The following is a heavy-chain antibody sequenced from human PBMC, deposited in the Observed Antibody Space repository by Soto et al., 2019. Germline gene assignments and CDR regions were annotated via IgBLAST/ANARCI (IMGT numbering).Heavy chain of an antibody. Sequence: ASVKVSCKASGYTFTSYAMHWVRQAPGQRLEWMGWINAGNGNTKYSQKFQGRVTITRDTSASTAYMELSSLRSEDTAVYYCGSTNYNPSLMSRVTLSVDTSKNQFSLNLSSVTAADTAVYYCARDTKEYYYDSSGYYLGYYYYGMDVWGQGTTVTVSS. CDR1: GYTFTSYA. CDR2: INAGNGNT. V-gene: IGHV1-3*01. CDR3: GSTNYNPSLMSRVTLSVDTSKNQFSLNLSSVTAADTAVYYCARDTKEYYYDSSGYYLGYYYYGMDV. J-gene: IGHJ6*02. D-gene: IGHD3-10*01.